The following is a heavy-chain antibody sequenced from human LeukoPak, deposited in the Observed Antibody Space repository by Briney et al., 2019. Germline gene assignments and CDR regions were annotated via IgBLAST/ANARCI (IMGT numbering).Heavy chain of an antibody. CDR1: GFTFSSYG. CDR3: ARGLSASGLHYDC. J-gene: IGHJ4*02. CDR2: IGYDGTNE. Sequence: GGSLRLSCAASGFTFSSYGMHWVRQAPGKGLEWVALIGYDGTNEYYADSVKGRFTVSRDNSKNTLYLQMNSLSAEDTAVYYCARGLSASGLHYDCWGQGTLVTVSS. D-gene: IGHD3-10*01. V-gene: IGHV3-33*01.